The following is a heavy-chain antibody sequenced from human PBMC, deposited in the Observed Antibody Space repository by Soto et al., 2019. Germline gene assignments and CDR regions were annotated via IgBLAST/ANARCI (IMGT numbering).Heavy chain of an antibody. CDR1: GFTFSSYV. J-gene: IGHJ6*02. CDR2: ISYDGSNK. Sequence: QVQLVESGGGVVQPGRSLRLSCAASGFTFSSYVMHWVRQAPGKGLEWVAVISYDGSNKYYAESVKGRFTISRDNSKNTRYLQMNRLRAEDTALYYCARDPSYGPYYYGMDVWGQGTTVTV. D-gene: IGHD3-16*01. CDR3: ARDPSYGPYYYGMDV. V-gene: IGHV3-30-3*01.